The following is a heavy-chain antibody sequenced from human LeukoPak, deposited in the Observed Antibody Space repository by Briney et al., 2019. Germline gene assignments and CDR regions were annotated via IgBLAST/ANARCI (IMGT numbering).Heavy chain of an antibody. CDR2: IYYSGST. D-gene: IGHD5-12*01. J-gene: IGHJ3*02. CDR3: ARHGGESIVAMILHAFDI. Sequence: SETLSLTCTVSGGSISSYSWSWIRQPPGKGLEWIGSIYYSGSTNYTPSLKSRVTMSVDTSKNQFSLKLSSVTAADTAVYYCARHGGESIVAMILHAFDIWGQGTMVTVSS. V-gene: IGHV4-59*08. CDR1: GGSISSYS.